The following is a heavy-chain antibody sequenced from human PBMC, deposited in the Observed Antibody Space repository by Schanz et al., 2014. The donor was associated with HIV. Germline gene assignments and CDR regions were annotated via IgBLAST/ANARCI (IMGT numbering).Heavy chain of an antibody. CDR2: ISHNGNND. D-gene: IGHD3-22*01. Sequence: QVQLVESGGGVVQPGRSLRLSCAASGFTFSTNDMHWVRQVPGKGLEWVAVISHNGNNDYYAESVKGRVTISRDNSKNSLSLLIKSLRAEDAAVYYCAKDRNYYESKYRGKGNYYYYYGMDVWGQGTTVTVSS. V-gene: IGHV3-30*18. CDR1: GFTFSTND. CDR3: AKDRNYYESKYRGKGNYYYYYGMDV. J-gene: IGHJ6*02.